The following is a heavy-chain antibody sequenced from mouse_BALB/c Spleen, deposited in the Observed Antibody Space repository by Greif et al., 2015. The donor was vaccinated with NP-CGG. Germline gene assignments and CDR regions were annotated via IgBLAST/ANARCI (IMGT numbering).Heavy chain of an antibody. CDR3: ARPPYYGNYWYFDV. CDR2: IWSGGST. J-gene: IGHJ1*01. V-gene: IGHV2-2*02. D-gene: IGHD2-10*01. CDR1: GFSLTSYG. Sequence: VQLQQSGPGLVQPSQSLSITCTVSGFSLTSYGVHWVRQSPGKGLEWLGVIWSGGSTDYNAAFISRLSISKDNSKSXVFFKMNSLQANDTAIYYCARPPYYGNYWYFDVWGAGTTVTVSS.